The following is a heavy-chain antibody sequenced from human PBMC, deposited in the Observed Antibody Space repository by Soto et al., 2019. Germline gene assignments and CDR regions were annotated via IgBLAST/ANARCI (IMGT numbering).Heavy chain of an antibody. Sequence: EVQLVESGGGLVQPGGSQRLSCAASGFTFSSYWMSWVRQAPGKGLEWVANIKQDGSEKYYVDSVKGRFTISRDNAKNSLYLQMNSLRAEDTAVYYCARDPSVVAAAGIYYYYYGMDVWGQGTTVTVSS. J-gene: IGHJ6*02. D-gene: IGHD6-13*01. V-gene: IGHV3-7*01. CDR1: GFTFSSYW. CDR2: IKQDGSEK. CDR3: ARDPSVVAAAGIYYYYYGMDV.